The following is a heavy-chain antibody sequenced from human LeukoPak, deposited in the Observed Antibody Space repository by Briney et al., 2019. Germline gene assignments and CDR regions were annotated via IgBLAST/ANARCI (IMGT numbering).Heavy chain of an antibody. J-gene: IGHJ4*02. D-gene: IGHD5-12*01. CDR3: ARGHSGYDFLDY. CDR2: MNPNSGNT. Sequence: ASVKVSCKASGYTFTSYDINWVRQATGQGLEWMGWMNPNSGNTGYAQRFQGGVTITRNTSISTAYMELSSLRSEDTAVYYCARGHSGYDFLDYWGQGTLVTVSS. V-gene: IGHV1-8*03. CDR1: GYTFTSYD.